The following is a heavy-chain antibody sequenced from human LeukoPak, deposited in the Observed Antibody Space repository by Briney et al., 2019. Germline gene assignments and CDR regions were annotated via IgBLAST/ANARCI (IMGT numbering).Heavy chain of an antibody. CDR1: GFTFSSYA. V-gene: IGHV3-33*08. CDR2: LWYDGSQN. D-gene: IGHD3-9*01. Sequence: GGSLRLSCAASGFTFSSYAMSWVRQAPGKGLEWVAVLWYDGSQNKYADSVEGRFTISRDTSRNTLILQMSSLSDEDTAVYYCARETTGCFDYWGQGTLVTVSS. J-gene: IGHJ4*02. CDR3: ARETTGCFDY.